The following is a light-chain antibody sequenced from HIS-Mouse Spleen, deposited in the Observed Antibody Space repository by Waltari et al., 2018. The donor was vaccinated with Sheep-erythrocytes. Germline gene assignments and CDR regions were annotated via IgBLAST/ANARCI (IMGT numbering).Light chain of an antibody. CDR1: SSDVGGYTY. J-gene: IGLJ3*02. Sequence: QSALTQPASVSGSPGQSITISCTGTSSDVGGYTYFSWYQQYPGKAPKLMIYDVSNRPSGVSNRFSGSKSGNTASLTISGLQAEDEADYYCSSYTSSSTWVFGGGTKLTVL. V-gene: IGLV2-14*03. CDR3: SSYTSSSTWV. CDR2: DVS.